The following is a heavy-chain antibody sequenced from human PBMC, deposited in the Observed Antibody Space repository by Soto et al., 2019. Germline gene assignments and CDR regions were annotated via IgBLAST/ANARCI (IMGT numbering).Heavy chain of an antibody. J-gene: IGHJ6*02. CDR2: IKQDGSEK. V-gene: IGHV3-7*05. D-gene: IGHD5-12*01. CDR1: GFTFSSYW. Sequence: EVQLVESGGGLVQPGGSLRLSCAASGFTFSSYWMSWVRQAPGKGLEWVANIKQDGSEKYYVDSVKGRFTISRDNAKNSLDLKMNRQGDEDTAVYACARAIALRGDYGMDVWGQGTPVTVSS. CDR3: ARAIALRGDYGMDV.